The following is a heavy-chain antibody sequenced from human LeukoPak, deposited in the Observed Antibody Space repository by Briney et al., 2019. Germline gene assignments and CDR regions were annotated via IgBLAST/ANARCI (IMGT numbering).Heavy chain of an antibody. V-gene: IGHV1-18*04. CDR1: GYTFTGYY. CDR3: ARESNYCSGGSCYDYFDY. D-gene: IGHD2-15*01. CDR2: ISAYNGNT. Sequence: ASVKVSCKASGYTFTGYYIHWVRRAPGQGLEWMGWISAYNGNTNYAQKLQGRVTMTTDTSTSTAYMELRSLRSDDTAVYYCARESNYCSGGSCYDYFDYWGQGTLVIVSS. J-gene: IGHJ4*02.